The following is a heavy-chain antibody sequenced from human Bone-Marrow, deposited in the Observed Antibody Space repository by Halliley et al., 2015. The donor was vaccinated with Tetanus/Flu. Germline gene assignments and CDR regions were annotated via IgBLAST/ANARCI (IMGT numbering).Heavy chain of an antibody. V-gene: IGHV3-7*04. D-gene: IGHD2-15*01. CDR2: TKQDGREE. CDR3: ARWRWQQSEFVY. J-gene: IGHJ4*02. Sequence: LEWVATTKQDGREEYSVDSVRGRFTVSRDNAKNSLYLQMNNLRAEDTAMYYCARWRWQQSEFVYWGQGTLVTVSS.